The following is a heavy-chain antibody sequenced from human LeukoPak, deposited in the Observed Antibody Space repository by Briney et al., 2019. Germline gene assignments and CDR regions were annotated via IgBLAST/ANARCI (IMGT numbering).Heavy chain of an antibody. CDR1: GGSFSGYY. CDR2: INHSGST. V-gene: IGHV4-34*01. Sequence: SETLSLTCAVYGGSFSGYYWSWIRQPPGKGLEWIGEINHSGSTNYNPSLKSRVTISVDTSKNQFSLKLSSVTAADTAVYYCARRLANYYYYYYMDAWGKGTTVSVSS. D-gene: IGHD6-19*01. CDR3: ARRLANYYYYYYMDA. J-gene: IGHJ6*03.